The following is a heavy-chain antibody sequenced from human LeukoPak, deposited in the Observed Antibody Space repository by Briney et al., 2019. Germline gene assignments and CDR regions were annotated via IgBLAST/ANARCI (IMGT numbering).Heavy chain of an antibody. V-gene: IGHV5-51*01. CDR2: IYPGDSDT. D-gene: IGHD2-15*01. CDR3: ARQEYCSGGSCYTWFDP. J-gene: IGHJ5*02. CDR1: GYTFINYW. Sequence: SGESLKISCKGFGYTFINYWIAWVRQMPGKGLEWMGIIYPGDSDTRYSPSFQGQVTISADKSISTAYVQWSSLKASDTAIYYCARQEYCSGGSCYTWFDPWGQGTLVIVSS.